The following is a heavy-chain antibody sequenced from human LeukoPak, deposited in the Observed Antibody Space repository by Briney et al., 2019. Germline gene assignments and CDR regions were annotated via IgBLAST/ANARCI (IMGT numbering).Heavy chain of an antibody. Sequence: GGSLRLSCAASGFTFSSYWMHWVRQAPGKGLVWVSRINSDGSSTSYADSVKGRFTISRGNAKNTLYLQMGSLRAEDMAVYYCARDGGVYYYYYYMDVWGKGTTVTVSS. CDR2: INSDGSST. V-gene: IGHV3-74*01. J-gene: IGHJ6*03. CDR1: GFTFSSYW. CDR3: ARDGGVYYYYYYMDV. D-gene: IGHD2-15*01.